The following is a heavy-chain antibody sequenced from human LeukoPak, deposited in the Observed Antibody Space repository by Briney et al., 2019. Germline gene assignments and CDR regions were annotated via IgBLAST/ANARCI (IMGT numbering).Heavy chain of an antibody. Sequence: PGGSLRLSCAASGFTVSSNYMSWVRQAPGKGLEWVSVIYSGGSTYYADSVKGRFTISRDNSKNTLYLQMNSLRAEDTAMYYCARGILSGYVPYFDYWGQGTLVTVSS. CDR3: ARGILSGYVPYFDY. D-gene: IGHD5-12*01. CDR1: GFTVSSNY. CDR2: IYSGGST. J-gene: IGHJ4*02. V-gene: IGHV3-66*01.